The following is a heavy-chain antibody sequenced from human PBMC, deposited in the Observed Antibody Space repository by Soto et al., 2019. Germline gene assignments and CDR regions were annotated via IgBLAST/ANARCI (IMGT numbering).Heavy chain of an antibody. CDR3: ARVVITMVRGVILPNWFDP. CDR1: GGSFSGYY. D-gene: IGHD3-10*01. V-gene: IGHV4-34*01. J-gene: IGHJ5*02. CDR2: INHSGST. Sequence: SETLSLTCAVYGGSFSGYYWTWIRQPPGTGLEWIGEINHSGSTNYNPSLKSRVTISVDTSKNQFSLKLTSVTAADTAVYYCARVVITMVRGVILPNWFDPWGQGTLVTVSS.